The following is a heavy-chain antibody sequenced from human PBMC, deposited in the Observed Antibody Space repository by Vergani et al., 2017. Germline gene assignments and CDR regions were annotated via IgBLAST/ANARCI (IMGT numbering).Heavy chain of an antibody. D-gene: IGHD2-2*01. CDR3: ARGSCWSSTSCYRYYYYYDMDV. J-gene: IGHJ6*03. CDR2: IYHSGST. Sequence: QLQLQESGSGLVKPSQTLSLTCAVSGGSISSGGYSWSWIRQPPGQGLEWIGYIYHSGSTYYNPSLKSRVTISVDRSKNQFSLKLSSVTAADTAVYYCARGSCWSSTSCYRYYYYYDMDVWGKGTTVTVSS. CDR1: GGSISSGGYS. V-gene: IGHV4-30-2*01.